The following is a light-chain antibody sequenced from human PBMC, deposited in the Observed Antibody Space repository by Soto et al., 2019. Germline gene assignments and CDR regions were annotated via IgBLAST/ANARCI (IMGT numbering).Light chain of an antibody. J-gene: IGKJ3*01. CDR3: QKGGSWPPLFT. CDR2: GAS. Sequence: EIVLTQSPATLSLSPVERATLSCRASQGMGKFLAWYQQKPGQAPRLLISGASSRATGIPARFSGSGSGTDFNLTISSLEPEDFAVYYCQKGGSWPPLFTFGPGTVVDI. CDR1: QGMGKF. V-gene: IGKV3-11*01.